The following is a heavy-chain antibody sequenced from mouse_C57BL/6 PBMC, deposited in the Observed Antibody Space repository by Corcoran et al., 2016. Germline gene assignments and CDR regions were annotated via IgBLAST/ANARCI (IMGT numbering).Heavy chain of an antibody. D-gene: IGHD1-1*01. CDR1: GFSLSTSGMG. J-gene: IGHJ2*01. CDR2: IYWDDDK. CDR3: VRRTTVVAFDY. Sequence: QVTLKESGPGILQSSQTLSLTCSFSGFSLSTSGMGVSWIRQPSGKGLEWLAHIYWDDDKRYNPSLKSRLKISKDTSRNQVFLKITSVETADTATYYGVRRTTVVAFDYWGQGSTLTVSS. V-gene: IGHV8-12*01.